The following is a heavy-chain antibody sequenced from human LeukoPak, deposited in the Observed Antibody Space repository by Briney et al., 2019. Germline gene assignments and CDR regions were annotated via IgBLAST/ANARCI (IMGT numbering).Heavy chain of an antibody. J-gene: IGHJ4*02. CDR3: ARDGRHPYCSGGSCYIGYFDY. V-gene: IGHV3-30*01. D-gene: IGHD2-15*01. Sequence: GGSLRLSCAASGFTFSSYAIHWVRQAPGKGLEWVAVISYDGSNKYYADSVKGRFTISRDNSKNTLYLQMNSLRAEDTAVYYCARDGRHPYCSGGSCYIGYFDYWGQGTLVTVSS. CDR1: GFTFSSYA. CDR2: ISYDGSNK.